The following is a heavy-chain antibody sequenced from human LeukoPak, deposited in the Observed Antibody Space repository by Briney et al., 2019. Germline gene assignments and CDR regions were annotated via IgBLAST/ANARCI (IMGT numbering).Heavy chain of an antibody. CDR2: ISDNDGNT. D-gene: IGHD6-13*01. CDR1: GYTFTSYG. J-gene: IGHJ4*02. CDR3: ARDGYSSSWLRRFDY. V-gene: IGHV1-18*01. Sequence: ASVTVSFNASGYTFTSYGISWDRQATGQGLEWMGWISDNDGNTDYPQKLQGRVTITTDTSTSTDHMELRSLRSDDTAVYYCARDGYSSSWLRRFDYWGQGTLVTVSS.